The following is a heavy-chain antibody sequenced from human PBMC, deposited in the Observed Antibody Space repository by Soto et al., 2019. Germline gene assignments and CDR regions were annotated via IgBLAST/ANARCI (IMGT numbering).Heavy chain of an antibody. Sequence: GGSLRLSCAASGFTFSSYSMNWVRQAPGKGLEWVSSISSSSSYIYYADSVKGRFTISRDNAKNSLYLQMNSLRAEDTAVYYCAKNVAAGGMSDWFDPWGQGTLVTVS. V-gene: IGHV3-21*01. CDR3: AKNVAAGGMSDWFDP. J-gene: IGHJ5*02. D-gene: IGHD6-13*01. CDR1: GFTFSSYS. CDR2: ISSSSSYI.